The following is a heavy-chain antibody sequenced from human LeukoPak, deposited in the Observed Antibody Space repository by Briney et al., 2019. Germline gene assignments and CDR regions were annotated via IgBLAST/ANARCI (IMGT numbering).Heavy chain of an antibody. V-gene: IGHV3-7*01. D-gene: IGHD6-13*01. CDR3: ARQYSSSWYRGAFDP. CDR2: INQDGSEK. Sequence: PGGSLRLSCAASEFTFSSYWMTWVRQAPGTGLEWVANINQDGSEKYYVDSVKGRFTISRDNDRNSLYLQMNSLRAEDTAVYYCARQYSSSWYRGAFDPWGQGTLVTVSS. J-gene: IGHJ5*02. CDR1: EFTFSSYW.